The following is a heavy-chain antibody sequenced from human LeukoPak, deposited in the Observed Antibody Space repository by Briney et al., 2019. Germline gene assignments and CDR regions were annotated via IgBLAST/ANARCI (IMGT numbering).Heavy chain of an antibody. D-gene: IGHD4-11*01. CDR3: ARGTSSSNSNWFAP. CDR1: GYTFTAYY. V-gene: IGHV1-2*06. Sequence: ASVKVSCKASGYTFTAYYMHWVRQAPGQGLEWMGRFDANSGGTNYAQKFQDRVTMTRDTSISTAYMELSRLRSDDTAVYYCARGTSSSNSNWFAPWGRGTLVTVSS. J-gene: IGHJ5*02. CDR2: FDANSGGT.